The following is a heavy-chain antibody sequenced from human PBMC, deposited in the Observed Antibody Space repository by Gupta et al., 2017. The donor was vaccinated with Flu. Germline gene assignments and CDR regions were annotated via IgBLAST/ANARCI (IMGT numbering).Heavy chain of an antibody. CDR2: IYHSGST. D-gene: IGHD3-9*01. CDR1: GGSISSYY. CDR3: ARGKNNYEILTGYFEF. V-gene: IGHV4-59*01. Sequence: QVQLQESGPGLVKPSETLSLTCTVSGGSISSYYWNWIRQPPGKGLEWIGYIYHSGSTNLNPSLKSRVTISVDMSKKQFSLKLNSVTAADTAVYYCARGKNNYEILTGYFEFWGQGTLVTVSS. J-gene: IGHJ4*02.